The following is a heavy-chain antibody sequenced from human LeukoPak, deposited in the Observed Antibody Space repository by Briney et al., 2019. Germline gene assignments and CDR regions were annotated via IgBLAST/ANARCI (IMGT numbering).Heavy chain of an antibody. V-gene: IGHV4-39*07. D-gene: IGHD3-22*01. Sequence: PGGSLRLSCSASGFTVSSNYMSWVRQPPGKGLEWIGSIYYSGSTYYNPSLKSRVTISVDTSKNQFSLKLSSVTAADTAVYYCARDWEYYYDSSGRYYFDYWGQGTLVTVSS. CDR2: IYYSGST. CDR1: GFTVSSNY. CDR3: ARDWEYYYDSSGRYYFDY. J-gene: IGHJ4*02.